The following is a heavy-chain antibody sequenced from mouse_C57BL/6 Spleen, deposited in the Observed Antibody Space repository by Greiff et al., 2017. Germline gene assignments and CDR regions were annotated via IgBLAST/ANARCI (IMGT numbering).Heavy chain of an antibody. CDR2: INPGSGGT. V-gene: IGHV1-54*01. CDR3: ARKDYGSSAMDY. Sequence: VQLQQSGAELVRPGTSVKVSCKASGYAFTNYLIEWVKQRPGQGLEWIGVINPGSGGTNYNEQFKGKATLTADKSSSTAYMQLSSLTSEDSAVYFCARKDYGSSAMDYWGQGTSVTGAS. CDR1: GYAFTNYL. J-gene: IGHJ4*01. D-gene: IGHD1-1*01.